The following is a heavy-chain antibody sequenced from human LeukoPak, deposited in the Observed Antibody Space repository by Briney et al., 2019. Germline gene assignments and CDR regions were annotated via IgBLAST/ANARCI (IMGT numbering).Heavy chain of an antibody. V-gene: IGHV5-51*01. J-gene: IGHJ4*02. CDR1: GYSFSNYW. Sequence: GESLKISCKGSGYSFSNYWIAWVRQMPGKGLECMGIIYPRDSDSRNSPSFQGQVTNSADRSISTAYLQWSSLKASDTAVYYCARVYGNYYFDYWGQGTLVTVAS. CDR2: IYPRDSDS. D-gene: IGHD4-11*01. CDR3: ARVYGNYYFDY.